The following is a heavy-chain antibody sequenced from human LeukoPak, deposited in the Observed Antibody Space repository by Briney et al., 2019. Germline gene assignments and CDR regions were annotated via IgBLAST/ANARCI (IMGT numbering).Heavy chain of an antibody. D-gene: IGHD2-2*01. J-gene: IGHJ5*02. CDR3: ARDLEYCSTTSRFT. CDR2: IHQSGIT. Sequence: SETLSLTCNVSGDSINSGGFYWNWIRQPPGKGLEWIAYIHQSGITVSNPSLKSRLTLSLDASKNQFSLRLTSVTVADTAVYYCARDLEYCSTTSRFTWGQGTLVTVSS. V-gene: IGHV4-30-2*01. CDR1: GDSINSGGFY.